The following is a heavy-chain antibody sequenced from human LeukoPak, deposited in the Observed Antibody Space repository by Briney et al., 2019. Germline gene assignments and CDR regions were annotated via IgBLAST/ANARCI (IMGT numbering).Heavy chain of an antibody. D-gene: IGHD6-19*01. J-gene: IGHJ4*02. Sequence: GGSLRLSCAASRFTFSGYAMSWVRQAPGKGLEWVSAISGSGGSTYYADSVKGRFIISRDNSKNTLYLQMNSLRAEDTAVYYCAKDTPDVRAVAAPYFCYWGQGTLGTVSS. V-gene: IGHV3-23*01. CDR2: ISGSGGST. CDR3: AKDTPDVRAVAAPYFCY. CDR1: RFTFSGYA.